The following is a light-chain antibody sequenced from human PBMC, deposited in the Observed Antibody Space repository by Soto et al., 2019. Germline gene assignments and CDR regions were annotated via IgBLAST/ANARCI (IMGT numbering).Light chain of an antibody. V-gene: IGLV4-69*01. CDR1: SGHSNYA. Sequence: QPVLTQSPSASASLGASVKLTCTLSSGHSNYAITWHQQQPEKGPRYLMKVNSGGSHIKGDGIPDRFSGSSSGAERYLFISSLQSEDEADYYCQTWGTGSAHVVFGGGTQLTVL. CDR3: QTWGTGSAHVV. J-gene: IGLJ7*01. CDR2: VNSGGSH.